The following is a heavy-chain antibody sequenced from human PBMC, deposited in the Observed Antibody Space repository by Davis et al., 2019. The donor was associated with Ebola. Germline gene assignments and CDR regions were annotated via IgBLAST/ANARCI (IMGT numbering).Heavy chain of an antibody. CDR3: AKAYDSSGYAWFGP. D-gene: IGHD3-22*01. CDR1: GGSFSGYY. J-gene: IGHJ5*02. V-gene: IGHV4-59*08. CDR2: IYYSGST. Sequence: GSLRLSCAVYGGSFSGYYWSWIRQPPGKGLEWIGYIYYSGSTNYNPSLKSRVTISVDTSKNQFSLKLSSVTAADTAVYFCAKAYDSSGYAWFGPWGQGTLVTVSS.